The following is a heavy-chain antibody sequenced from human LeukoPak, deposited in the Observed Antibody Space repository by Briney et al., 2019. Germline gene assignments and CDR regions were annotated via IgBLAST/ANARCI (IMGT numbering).Heavy chain of an antibody. J-gene: IGHJ4*02. D-gene: IGHD6-13*01. V-gene: IGHV3-64D*09. Sequence: PGGSLRLSCSASGLTFSSYAMRWVRQAPGKGLEYVSGISSNGGSTYYADSVKGRFTISRDNSKNTADLQMRSLRAEDTAVYYCLSGRQMVRVDYWGQGTLVTVSS. CDR3: LSGRQMVRVDY. CDR1: GLTFSSYA. CDR2: ISSNGGST.